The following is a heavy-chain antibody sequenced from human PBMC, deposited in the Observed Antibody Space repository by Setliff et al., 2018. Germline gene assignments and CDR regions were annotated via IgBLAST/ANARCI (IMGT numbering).Heavy chain of an antibody. J-gene: IGHJ4*02. D-gene: IGHD3-16*01. CDR3: ARGGGEY. Sequence: GASLKLSCAASGFSFSNYWMSWVRQAPGKGLEWVANIKQDGSEKYYVDSVKGRFTISRDNAKNSLYLQMNSLRAEDTAVYYCARGGGEYWGQGTLVTVSS. CDR1: GFSFSNYW. V-gene: IGHV3-7*01. CDR2: IKQDGSEK.